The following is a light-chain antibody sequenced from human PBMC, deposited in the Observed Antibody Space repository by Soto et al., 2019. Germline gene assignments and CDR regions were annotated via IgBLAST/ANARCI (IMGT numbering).Light chain of an antibody. CDR2: AAS. CDR1: QSISSY. CDR3: QQSYSTPLP. V-gene: IGKV1-39*01. J-gene: IGKJ3*01. Sequence: DIQMTQSPSSLSASVGDRVTITCRASQSISSYLNWYQQKPGKAPKLLIYAASSLQSGVPSRFSGSRSGTDFTLTISSLQPEDFATYYCQQSYSTPLPVGPGTKVDSK.